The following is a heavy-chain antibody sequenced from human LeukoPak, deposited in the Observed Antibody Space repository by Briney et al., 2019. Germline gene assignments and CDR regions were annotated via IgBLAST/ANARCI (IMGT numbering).Heavy chain of an antibody. CDR3: ARVVLGFSSGWLRGVPNYFDY. J-gene: IGHJ4*02. CDR2: INHSGST. Sequence: SSETLSLTCAVYGGSFSGYYWSWIRQPPGKGLEWIGEINHSGSTNYNPSLKSRVTMSVDTSKSQFSLNLMSVTAADTAVYFCARVVLGFSSGWLRGVPNYFDYWGQGTLVTVSS. CDR1: GGSFSGYY. D-gene: IGHD6-19*01. V-gene: IGHV4-34*01.